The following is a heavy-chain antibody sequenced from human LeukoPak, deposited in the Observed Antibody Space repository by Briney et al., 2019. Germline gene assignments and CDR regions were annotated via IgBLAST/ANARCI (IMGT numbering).Heavy chain of an antibody. CDR3: ARDQNPQAHRYCSSTSCYRYYYYGMDV. V-gene: IGHV3-33*01. D-gene: IGHD2-2*01. CDR2: IWYDGSNK. CDR1: GFTFSSYG. J-gene: IGHJ6*02. Sequence: PGGSLRLSCAASGFTFSSYGMHWVRQAPGKGLEWVAVIWYDGSNKYYADSVKGRFTISRDNSKNTLYLQMNSLRAEDTAVYYCARDQNPQAHRYCSSTSCYRYYYYGMDVWGQGTTVTVSS.